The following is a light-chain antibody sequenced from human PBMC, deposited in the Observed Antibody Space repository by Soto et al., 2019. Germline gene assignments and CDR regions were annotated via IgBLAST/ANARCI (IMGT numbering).Light chain of an antibody. CDR3: GGWDDSLSGPV. J-gene: IGLJ2*01. Sequence: QSVLPQPHSASGTPGPRVTSYCSGSSSNIGSNYVYWYRQFPGTAPKLLIQRNNQRPSGVPARFSGSKSGTSASLAISGLRSEDEADYYCGGWDDSLSGPVFGGGTQLTVL. CDR2: RNN. CDR1: SSNIGSNY. V-gene: IGLV1-47*01.